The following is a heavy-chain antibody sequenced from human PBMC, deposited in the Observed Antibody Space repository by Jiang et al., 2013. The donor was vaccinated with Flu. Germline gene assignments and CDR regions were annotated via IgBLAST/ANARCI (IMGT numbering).Heavy chain of an antibody. CDR2: INPNSGGT. Sequence: SGAEVKVSCKASGYTFTGHYMHWVRQAPGQGLEWMGWINPNSGGTNYAQKFQGRVTMTRDTSISTAYMELNRLRSDDTAVYYCAREYEEWELVGWFDPWGQGTLVTVSS. V-gene: IGHV1-2*02. J-gene: IGHJ5*02. CDR1: GYTFTGHY. CDR3: AREYEEWELVGWFDP. D-gene: IGHD1-26*01.